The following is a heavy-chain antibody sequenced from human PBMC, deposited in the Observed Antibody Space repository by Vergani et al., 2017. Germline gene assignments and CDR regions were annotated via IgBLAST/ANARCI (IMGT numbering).Heavy chain of an antibody. Sequence: QVQLVQSGAEVKKPGSSVKVSCKASGGTFSSYAISWVRQAPGQGLEWMGRIIPIFGTANYAQKFQGRVTITADESTSTAYMELSSLRSEDTAVYYCARSRRNSSSWYGSYYYGMDVWGQGTTVTVSS. D-gene: IGHD6-13*01. CDR1: GGTFSSYA. CDR2: IIPIFGTA. V-gene: IGHV1-69*13. CDR3: ARSRRNSSSWYGSYYYGMDV. J-gene: IGHJ6*02.